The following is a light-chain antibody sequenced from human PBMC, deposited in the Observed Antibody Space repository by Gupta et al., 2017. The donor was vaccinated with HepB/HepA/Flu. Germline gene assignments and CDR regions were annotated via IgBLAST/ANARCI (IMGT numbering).Light chain of an antibody. CDR1: KLGDKY. V-gene: IGLV3-1*01. Sequence: SYELTQPLSGSVSPGQTASITCSGDKLGDKYACWYQQKPGQYPVLVIYQDSKRTSGIPERFSGSNSGNTATLTISGTQAMDEDDYYCQAWDSSTVVFGGGTKLTVL. CDR2: QDS. CDR3: QAWDSSTVV. J-gene: IGLJ2*01.